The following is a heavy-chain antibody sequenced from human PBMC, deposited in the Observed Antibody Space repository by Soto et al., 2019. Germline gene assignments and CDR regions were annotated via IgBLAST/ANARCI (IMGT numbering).Heavy chain of an antibody. CDR3: ARSIAVPSGHIDH. D-gene: IGHD6-6*01. CDR2: GYYTGST. J-gene: IGHJ4*02. Sequence: QVQLQESGPGLVKPSETLSLTCRVSGGSMRGYYWSWVRLDPGKGLEWIGYGYYTGSTNHNPSVQSRVIISVDTSNKHFSLSLSLVTAADTAVYFCARSIAVPSGHIDHWGQGIRVTISS. CDR1: GGSMRGYY. V-gene: IGHV4-59*01.